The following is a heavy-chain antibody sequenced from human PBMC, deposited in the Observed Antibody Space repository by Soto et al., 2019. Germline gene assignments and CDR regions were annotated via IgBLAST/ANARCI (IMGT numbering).Heavy chain of an antibody. CDR3: ARQGRDYGDYEAD. J-gene: IGHJ4*02. V-gene: IGHV5-51*01. CDR2: IYPGDSDT. Sequence: GESLKISCKGSGYSFTGYWIGWVRQMPGKGLEWMGIIYPGDSDTRYSPSFQGQVTISADKSISTAYLQWSSLKASDTAMYYCARQGRDYGDYEADWGQGTLVTVSS. D-gene: IGHD4-17*01. CDR1: GYSFTGYW.